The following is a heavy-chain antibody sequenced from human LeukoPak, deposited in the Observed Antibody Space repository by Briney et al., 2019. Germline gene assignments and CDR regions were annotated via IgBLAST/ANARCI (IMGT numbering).Heavy chain of an antibody. CDR1: GFTFSSYS. CDR2: ISSSSSYI. Sequence: GGSLSLSCAASGFTFSSYSKNWVRQAPGKGLEWVSSISSSSSYIYYADSVKGRFTISRDNAKNSLYLQMNSLRAEDTAVYYCARDYCSGGSCYRNDAFDIWGQGTMVTVSS. V-gene: IGHV3-21*01. D-gene: IGHD2-15*01. CDR3: ARDYCSGGSCYRNDAFDI. J-gene: IGHJ3*02.